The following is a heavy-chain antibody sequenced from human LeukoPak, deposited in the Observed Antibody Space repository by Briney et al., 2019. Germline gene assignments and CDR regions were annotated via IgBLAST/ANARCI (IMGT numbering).Heavy chain of an antibody. Sequence: GGSLRLSCAASGFTFSSSDMDWVRQAPEKGLEWVASISSSSSLIYYTDSVKGRFTISRDNAKNSLYLQMNSLRAEDTAVYFCAKEGRSTTPGYWGQGTLVTVSS. CDR1: GFTFSSSD. D-gene: IGHD6-13*01. CDR3: AKEGRSTTPGY. CDR2: ISSSSSLI. J-gene: IGHJ4*02. V-gene: IGHV3-21*01.